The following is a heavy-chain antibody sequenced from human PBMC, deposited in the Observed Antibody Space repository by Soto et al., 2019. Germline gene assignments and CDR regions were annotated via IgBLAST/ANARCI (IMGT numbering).Heavy chain of an antibody. Sequence: GGSLRLSCSISGFTSGNYAMNWVRQAPGKGLEWLSVISGSGLIAYYADSVKGRFTVSSDKPKSTLSLQVHRLRVEDTAVYFCAKGGYYSVFDIWGQGTMVTVSS. CDR2: ISGSGLIA. D-gene: IGHD3-16*01. V-gene: IGHV3-23*01. CDR1: GFTSGNYA. J-gene: IGHJ3*02. CDR3: AKGGYYSVFDI.